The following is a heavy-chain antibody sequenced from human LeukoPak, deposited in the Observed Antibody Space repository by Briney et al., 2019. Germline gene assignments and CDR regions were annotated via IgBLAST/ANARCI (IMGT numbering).Heavy chain of an antibody. CDR1: GGSISSSNNY. CDR2: IYYSGTT. V-gene: IGHV4-39*01. J-gene: IGHJ4*02. Sequence: PSETLSLTCSVVGGSISSSNNYWGWIRQPPGKGLEWIGSIYYSGTTYYNPSLKSRVTISADTSKNQFFLNMTSVTAADTAVYYCTRLTMLRSPDSWGQGTLVTVSS. D-gene: IGHD3-10*01. CDR3: TRLTMLRSPDS.